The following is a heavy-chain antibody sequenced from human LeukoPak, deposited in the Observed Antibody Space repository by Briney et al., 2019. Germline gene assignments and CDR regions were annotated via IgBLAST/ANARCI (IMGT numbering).Heavy chain of an antibody. CDR3: ARQFRWPDDAFDI. J-gene: IGHJ3*02. D-gene: IGHD2-15*01. CDR1: GYSFTSYW. V-gene: IGHV5-51*01. CDR2: IYPGGSDT. Sequence: GESLKISCKGSGYSFTSYWIGWVRQMPGKGLEWMGIIYPGGSDTRYSPSFQGQVTISADKSISTAYLQWSSLKASDTAMYYCARQFRWPDDAFDIWGQGTMVTVSS.